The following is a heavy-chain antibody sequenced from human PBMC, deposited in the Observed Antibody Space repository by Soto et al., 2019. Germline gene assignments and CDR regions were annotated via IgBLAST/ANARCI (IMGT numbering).Heavy chain of an antibody. CDR2: ISGSDGST. Sequence: EVQLLESGGGLVQPGGSLRLSCAASGFTFSSYAMSWVRQAPGKGLEWVSTISGSDGSTYYADSVKGRFTISRDNSKNTLYLQMNSLRAEDTAEYYCAKEYSSGWYYFDYWGQGTLVTVSS. CDR1: GFTFSSYA. CDR3: AKEYSSGWYYFDY. J-gene: IGHJ4*02. V-gene: IGHV3-23*01. D-gene: IGHD6-19*01.